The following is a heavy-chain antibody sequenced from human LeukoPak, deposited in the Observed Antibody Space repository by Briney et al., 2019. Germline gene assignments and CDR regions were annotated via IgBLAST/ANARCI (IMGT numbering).Heavy chain of an antibody. D-gene: IGHD1-1*01. V-gene: IGHV4-4*07. Sequence: SETLSLTCTVSGVSISSYYWSWIRQPAGKGLDWIGRIYISGTTNYNPSLKSRVTMSVDTSKTQFSLKLSSVTAADTAVYYCARDRGTWNDDGFDYWGQGTLVTVSS. CDR2: IYISGTT. CDR1: GVSISSYY. CDR3: ARDRGTWNDDGFDY. J-gene: IGHJ4*02.